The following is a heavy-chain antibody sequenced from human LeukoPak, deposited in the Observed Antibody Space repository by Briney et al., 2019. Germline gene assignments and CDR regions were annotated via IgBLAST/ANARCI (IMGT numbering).Heavy chain of an antibody. Sequence: ASVKVSCKASGYTFTSYGISWVRQAPGQGLEWMGWISAYNGNTNYAQKLQGRVTMTTDTSTSTAYMELRSLRSDDTAVYYCARGAQYYDILTGYYTDAFDIWGQGTMVTVSS. CDR1: GYTFTSYG. D-gene: IGHD3-9*01. CDR2: ISAYNGNT. J-gene: IGHJ3*02. V-gene: IGHV1-18*01. CDR3: ARGAQYYDILTGYYTDAFDI.